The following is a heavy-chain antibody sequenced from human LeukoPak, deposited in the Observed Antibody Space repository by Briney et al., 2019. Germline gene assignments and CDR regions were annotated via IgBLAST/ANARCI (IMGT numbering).Heavy chain of an antibody. CDR1: GGSISSYY. J-gene: IGHJ4*02. Sequence: SETLSLTCTVSGGSISSYYWSWIRQPPGKGLEWIGYIYYSGSTNYNPSLKSRVTISVDTSKNQFSLKLSSVTAADTAVYYCARERKDYGDYGLDYWGQGTLVTASS. CDR3: ARERKDYGDYGLDY. CDR2: IYYSGST. D-gene: IGHD4-17*01. V-gene: IGHV4-59*01.